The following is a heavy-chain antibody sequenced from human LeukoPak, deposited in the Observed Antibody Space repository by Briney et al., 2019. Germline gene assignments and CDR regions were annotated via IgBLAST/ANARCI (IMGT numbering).Heavy chain of an antibody. CDR2: ISAYNGNT. D-gene: IGHD3-22*01. CDR1: GYTFTNYA. CDR3: ARDFYDSIGYFSLFDS. V-gene: IGHV1-18*01. J-gene: IGHJ4*02. Sequence: ASVKVSCKAPGYTFTNYAFSWVRQAPGQGLECMGWISAYNGNTNYAQKLQGRVTLTTDSSTSTAYMELRSLRSDDTAVYYCARDFYDSIGYFSLFDSWGQGTLVTVSS.